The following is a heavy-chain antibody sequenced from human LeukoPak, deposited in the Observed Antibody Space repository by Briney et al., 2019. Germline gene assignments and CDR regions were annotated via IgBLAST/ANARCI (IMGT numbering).Heavy chain of an antibody. D-gene: IGHD5-24*01. V-gene: IGHV3-33*01. CDR3: ARDTNYLSGGVLGY. CDR1: GFTFSRYG. J-gene: IGHJ4*02. CDR2: IWYDGSNK. Sequence: GGPLRLSCAASGFTFSRYGMHWVPQAPGKGREGVAVIWYDGSNKYYADPVKGRFSISRDNSKNTLYLQMNSMRAEDTAVYYCARDTNYLSGGVLGYWGQGTLVTVSS.